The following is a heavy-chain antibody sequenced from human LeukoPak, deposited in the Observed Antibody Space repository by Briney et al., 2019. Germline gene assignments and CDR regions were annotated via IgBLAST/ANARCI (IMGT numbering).Heavy chain of an antibody. J-gene: IGHJ4*02. V-gene: IGHV3-21*01. CDR1: GFTFSRYS. CDR3: ARAGSHRNSGYDY. CDR2: ISHSGYDI. D-gene: IGHD5-12*01. Sequence: KSGGSLRLSCVASGFTFSRYSMNWVRQAPGKGLEWVSSISHSGYDIYYADAVKGRFTISRDNAKNSLSLQMNNLRVEDTAVYYCARAGSHRNSGYDYWGQGTLVTVSS.